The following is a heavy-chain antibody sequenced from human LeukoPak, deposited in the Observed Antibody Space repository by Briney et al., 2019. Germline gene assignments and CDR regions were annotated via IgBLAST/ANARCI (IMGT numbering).Heavy chain of an antibody. J-gene: IGHJ4*02. CDR2: ISSSSSYL. V-gene: IGHV3-21*01. CDR1: GFTFSSYS. Sequence: PGGSLRLSCAASGFTFSSYSINWVRQAPGKGLEWVSSISSSSSYLYYADSVKGRFTVSRDNAKNSLYLQMNSLRAEDTAVYYCAREWSRFTPPDYWGQGTLVTVSS. D-gene: IGHD2-8*01. CDR3: AREWSRFTPPDY.